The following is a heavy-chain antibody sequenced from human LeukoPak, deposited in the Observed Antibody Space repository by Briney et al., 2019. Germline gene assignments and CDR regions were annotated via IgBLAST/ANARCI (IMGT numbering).Heavy chain of an antibody. CDR1: GFTFSSYA. CDR3: ARAGGSESYYKGVYFDY. CDR2: ISSSSSTI. V-gene: IGHV3-48*02. Sequence: SGGSLRLSCAASGFTFSSYAMNWVRQAPGKGLEWVSYISSSSSTIYYADSVKGRFTISRDNAKNSLYLQMNSLRDEDTAVYYCARAGGSESYYKGVYFDYWGQGTLVTVSS. D-gene: IGHD3-10*01. J-gene: IGHJ4*02.